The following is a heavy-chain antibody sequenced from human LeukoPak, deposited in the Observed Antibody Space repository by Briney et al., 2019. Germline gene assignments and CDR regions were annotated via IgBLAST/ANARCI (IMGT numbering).Heavy chain of an antibody. Sequence: PGGSLRLSCAASAFTFRTYWMSWVRPAPGKGLEGVAMIKPDGSEKYYVDSVKGLFTISRDNAKNSLYLQMTSLRAEDTAVYYCTRDASGDTNSGPRMDVWGQGTLVTVSS. CDR2: IKPDGSEK. CDR3: TRDASGDTNSGPRMDV. V-gene: IGHV3-7*05. CDR1: AFTFRTYW. D-gene: IGHD1-26*01. J-gene: IGHJ4*02.